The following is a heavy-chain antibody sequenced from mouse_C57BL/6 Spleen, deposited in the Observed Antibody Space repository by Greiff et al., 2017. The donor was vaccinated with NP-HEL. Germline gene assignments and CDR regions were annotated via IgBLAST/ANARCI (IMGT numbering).Heavy chain of an antibody. D-gene: IGHD1-1*01. CDR2: IDPSDSYT. J-gene: IGHJ2*01. CDR1: GYTFTSYW. CDR3: ARSTVVEEDYFDY. V-gene: IGHV1-59*01. Sequence: QVQLQQPGAELVRPGTSVKLSCKASGYTFTSYWMHWVKQRPGQGLEWIGVIDPSDSYTNYNQKFKGKATLTVDTSSSTAYMQLSSLTSEDSAVYYCARSTVVEEDYFDYWGQGTTLTVSS.